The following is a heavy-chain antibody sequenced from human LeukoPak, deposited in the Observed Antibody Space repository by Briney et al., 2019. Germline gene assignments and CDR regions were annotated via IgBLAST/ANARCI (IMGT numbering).Heavy chain of an antibody. CDR3: ARDHSPYSSGWYGRDAFDI. V-gene: IGHV3-7*01. Sequence: GGSLRLSCAASGFTFSSYWMSWVRQAPGKGLEWVANIKQDGSEKYYVDSVKGRFTISRDNAKNSLYLQMNSLRAEDTAVYYCARDHSPYSSGWYGRDAFDIWGQGTMVTVSS. D-gene: IGHD6-19*01. CDR1: GFTFSSYW. J-gene: IGHJ3*02. CDR2: IKQDGSEK.